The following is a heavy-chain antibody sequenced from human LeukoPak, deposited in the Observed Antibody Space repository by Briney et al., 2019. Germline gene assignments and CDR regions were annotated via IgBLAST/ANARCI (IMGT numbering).Heavy chain of an antibody. CDR1: GGSFSGYY. V-gene: IGHV4-34*01. CDR2: INHSGST. Sequence: SETLSLTCAVYGGSFSGYYWSWIRQPPGKGLEWIGEINHSGSTNYNPSLKSRVTISVDTSKNQFSLKLSSVTAADTAVYYCARGYSSGWYFNYWGQGTLDTVSS. J-gene: IGHJ4*02. CDR3: ARGYSSGWYFNY. D-gene: IGHD6-19*01.